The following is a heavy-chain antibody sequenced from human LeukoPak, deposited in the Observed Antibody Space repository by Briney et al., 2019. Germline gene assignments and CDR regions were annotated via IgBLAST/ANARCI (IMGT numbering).Heavy chain of an antibody. D-gene: IGHD3-22*01. CDR3: ARGGPYYDSFFFDY. CDR1: GGSISSYY. V-gene: IGHV4-4*07. Sequence: SETLSLTCTVSGGSISSYYWSWIRQPAGKGLEWIGRIYTSGSTNYNSSLKSRVTMSVDTSKNQFSLKLTSVAAADTAVYYCARGGPYYDSFFFDYWGQGTLVTVSS. CDR2: IYTSGST. J-gene: IGHJ4*02.